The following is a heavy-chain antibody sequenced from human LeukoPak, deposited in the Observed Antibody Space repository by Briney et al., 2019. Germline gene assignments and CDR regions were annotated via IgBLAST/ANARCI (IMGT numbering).Heavy chain of an antibody. D-gene: IGHD2-21*01. V-gene: IGHV3-9*01. Sequence: SLRLSCVASGFPFDDYGMFWVRQSPGKGLEWVSSISWNSGIIDYADSVKGRFTISRDNAKNSLYLQMNSLRAEDTAVYYCARDFSVHIMDPASYYYGMDVWGQGTTVTVSS. CDR2: ISWNSGII. CDR3: ARDFSVHIMDPASYYYGMDV. CDR1: GFPFDDYG. J-gene: IGHJ6*02.